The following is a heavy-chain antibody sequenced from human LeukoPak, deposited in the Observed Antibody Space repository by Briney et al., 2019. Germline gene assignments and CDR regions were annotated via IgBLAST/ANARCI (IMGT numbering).Heavy chain of an antibody. Sequence: PGGSLRLSCVGSAFTFSNYWMSWVRQAPGKGLEWVANINRDGSAEYYLDSVKGRFTISKDNAKNSLYLQMNSLRPEDTAVYYCARNDKGAFDIWGQGTMVTVSS. CDR3: ARNDKGAFDI. D-gene: IGHD3-9*01. CDR1: AFTFSNYW. J-gene: IGHJ3*02. CDR2: INRDGSAE. V-gene: IGHV3-7*04.